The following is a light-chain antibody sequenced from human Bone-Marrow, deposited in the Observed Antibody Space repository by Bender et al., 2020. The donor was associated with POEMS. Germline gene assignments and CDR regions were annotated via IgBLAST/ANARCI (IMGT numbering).Light chain of an antibody. V-gene: IGLV1-44*01. Sequence: QSVLTQPPSASGTPGQRVTISCSGSNSNIGTNAVNWYQQFPGTTPKLLIYIDNQRPSGVPDRFYAFKSGTSASLASSGLQSEDEADYYCAAWDAGLGGGVFGGGTKLTVL. CDR3: AAWDAGLGGGV. CDR1: NSNIGTNA. CDR2: IDN. J-gene: IGLJ3*02.